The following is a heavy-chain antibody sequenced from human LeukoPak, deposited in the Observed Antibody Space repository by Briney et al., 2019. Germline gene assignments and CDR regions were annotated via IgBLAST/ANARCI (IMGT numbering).Heavy chain of an antibody. Sequence: GGSLRLSCAASGFTFSSYGMHWVRQAPGKGLEWGAVISYDGSNKYYAGSVKGRFTISRDNSKNTLYLQMSSLRAEDTAVYYCAKDEYYYDSSGRDYYFDYWGQGTLVTVSS. V-gene: IGHV3-30*18. J-gene: IGHJ4*02. CDR1: GFTFSSYG. D-gene: IGHD3-22*01. CDR3: AKDEYYYDSSGRDYYFDY. CDR2: ISYDGSNK.